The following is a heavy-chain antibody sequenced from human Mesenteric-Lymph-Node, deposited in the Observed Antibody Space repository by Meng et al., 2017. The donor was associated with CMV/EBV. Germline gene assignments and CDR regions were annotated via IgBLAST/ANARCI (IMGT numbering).Heavy chain of an antibody. V-gene: IGHV1-2*02. CDR3: ARDSGRSGAFDI. CDR2: VNPHTDDI. CDR1: GYTFTDDY. Sequence: ASVKVSCKASGYTFTDDYLHWGRQAPGQRLEWMGWVNPHTDDIKFAQNFQGRVTMTRDTSISTVYMELSSLRSDDTAVYYCARDSGRSGAFDIWGQGTVVTVSS. J-gene: IGHJ3*02. D-gene: IGHD1-26*01.